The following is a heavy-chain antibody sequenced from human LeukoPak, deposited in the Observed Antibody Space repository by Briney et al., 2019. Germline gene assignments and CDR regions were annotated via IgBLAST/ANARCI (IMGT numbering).Heavy chain of an antibody. V-gene: IGHV3-30-3*01. D-gene: IGHD3-9*01. J-gene: IGHJ4*02. CDR2: ISYYGSNAGSTK. CDR1: GFTFSSCA. CDR3: AGQYLAVLAGYRPLDY. Sequence: PGRSLRLSCAASGFTFSSCAMHWVRQAPGKGLEWVAVISYYGSNAGSTKYYADSVKGRFTISRDNSKNTIYLQMNSLRAEDTAVYYCAGQYLAVLAGYRPLDYWGPGTLVSVAS.